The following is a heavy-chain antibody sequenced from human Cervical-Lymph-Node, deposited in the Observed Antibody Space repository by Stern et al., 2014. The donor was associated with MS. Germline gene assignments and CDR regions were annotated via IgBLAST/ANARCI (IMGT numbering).Heavy chain of an antibody. V-gene: IGHV3-21*01. CDR2: ISSTGTYI. CDR3: AREDV. J-gene: IGHJ6*02. Sequence: EDQLVESGGGLVKPGGSLTLSCAASGFSFSSYNFNWVRQAPGKGLEWVSSISSTGTYIYYADSVKGRFTISRDNAKKSLYLQMNSLRAEDSAVYYCAREDVWGQGTTVTVSS. CDR1: GFSFSSYN.